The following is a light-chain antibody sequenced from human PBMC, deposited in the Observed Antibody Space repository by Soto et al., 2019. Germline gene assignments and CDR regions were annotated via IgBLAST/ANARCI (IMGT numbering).Light chain of an antibody. Sequence: QPVLTQPPSVSGAPGQRVTISCTGSSSNIGANYDVHWYQQRPGTAPKLLIFANSNRPSGVPDRFSGSKSGTSASLVITGLQAEDEGDYYCQSYDSSLSGWVFGGGTKLTVL. V-gene: IGLV1-40*01. J-gene: IGLJ3*02. CDR2: ANS. CDR1: SSNIGANYD. CDR3: QSYDSSLSGWV.